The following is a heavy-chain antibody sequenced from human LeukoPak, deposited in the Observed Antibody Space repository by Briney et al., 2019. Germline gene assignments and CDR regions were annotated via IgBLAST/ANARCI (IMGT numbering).Heavy chain of an antibody. J-gene: IGHJ5*02. V-gene: IGHV5-10-1*01. Sequence: GESLRISCKGSGYSFTSYWISWVRQMPGKGLEWMGRIDPSDSYTNYSPSFQGHATISADKSISTAYLQWSSLKASDTAMYYCATAMVRGVTADSNWFDPWGQGTLVTVSS. CDR2: IDPSDSYT. CDR3: ATAMVRGVTADSNWFDP. D-gene: IGHD3-10*01. CDR1: GYSFTSYW.